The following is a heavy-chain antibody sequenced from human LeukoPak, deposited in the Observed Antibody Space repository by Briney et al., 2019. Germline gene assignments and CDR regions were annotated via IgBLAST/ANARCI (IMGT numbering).Heavy chain of an antibody. CDR3: ARRRRGRVPSSIAAFIDY. J-gene: IGHJ4*02. Sequence: PSETLSLTCTVSGGSISSYYWSWIRQPPGKGLEWIGYIYYSGSTNYNPSLKSRVTISVDTSKNQFSLKLSSVTAADTAVYYCARRRRGRVPSSIAAFIDYWGQGTLVTVSS. CDR1: GGSISSYY. D-gene: IGHD6-6*01. CDR2: IYYSGST. V-gene: IGHV4-59*12.